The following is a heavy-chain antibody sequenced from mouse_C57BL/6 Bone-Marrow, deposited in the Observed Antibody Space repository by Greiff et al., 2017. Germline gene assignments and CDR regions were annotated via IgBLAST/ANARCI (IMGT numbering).Heavy chain of an antibody. CDR2: ISSGGSYT. CDR1: GFTFSSYG. J-gene: IGHJ2*01. Sequence: EVQLVESGGDLVKPGGSLKLSCAASGFTFSSYGMSWVRQTPEKRLEWVATISSGGSYTYYPDSVKGRFTISRDNAKNTLYLQMSSLKSEDTAMYYSARLKGYFDYWGQGTTLTVS. D-gene: IGHD1-3*01. CDR3: ARLKGYFDY. V-gene: IGHV5-6*01.